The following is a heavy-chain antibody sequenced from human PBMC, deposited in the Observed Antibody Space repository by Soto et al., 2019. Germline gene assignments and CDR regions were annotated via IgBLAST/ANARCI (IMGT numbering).Heavy chain of an antibody. CDR1: GYTLTELS. CDR2: FDPEDGET. J-gene: IGHJ1*01. V-gene: IGHV1-24*01. Sequence: ASVKVFCKVSGYTLTELSMHWVRQAPGKGLEWLGGFDPEDGETIYAQKFQGRVTMTEDTSTDTAYMELSSLRSEDTAVYYCATDLLVVIANPAEYFQHWGPGILVTVSS. CDR3: ATDLLVVIANPAEYFQH. D-gene: IGHD2-21*01.